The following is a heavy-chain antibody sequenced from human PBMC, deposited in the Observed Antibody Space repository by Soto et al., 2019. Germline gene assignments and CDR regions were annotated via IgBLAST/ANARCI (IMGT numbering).Heavy chain of an antibody. V-gene: IGHV3-30*04. CDR1: GFPLCRYS. D-gene: IGHD2-15*01. CDR3: ARVAGGYCSGGSCHSAYYYYGMDV. Sequence: GGSLTLSCVVCGFPLCRYSMHWVRQSPGKGLEWVAGISYDGTNKYYADSVKGRFTISRDNSKNTLYLQMNSLRAEDTAVYYCARVAGGYCSGGSCHSAYYYYGMDVWGQGTTVTVPS. J-gene: IGHJ6*02. CDR2: ISYDGTNK.